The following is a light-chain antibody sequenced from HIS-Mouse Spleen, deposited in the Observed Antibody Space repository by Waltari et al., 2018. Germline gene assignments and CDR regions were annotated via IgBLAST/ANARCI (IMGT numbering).Light chain of an antibody. V-gene: IGLV3-10*01. CDR1: ALPKQY. CDR2: KDS. CDR3: YSTDSSGNHWV. J-gene: IGLJ3*02. Sequence: SYELTQPPSVSVSPGQTARITCSGDALPKQYAYWYQQKPGQAPVLVIYKDSERPSGIPERFSGSSSGTMSTLTISGAQVEYEADYYCYSTDSSGNHWVFGGGTKLTVL.